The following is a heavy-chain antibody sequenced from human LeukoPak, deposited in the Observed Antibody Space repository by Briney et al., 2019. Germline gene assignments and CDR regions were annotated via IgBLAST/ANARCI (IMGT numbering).Heavy chain of an antibody. CDR1: GFTFDDYD. D-gene: IGHD3-22*01. CDR3: ARDLPQIEY. V-gene: IGHV3-20*04. CDR2: INWNGGDI. Sequence: WTGGSLRLSCAASGFTFDDYDMSWVRQAPGKGLEWVSGINWNGGDIGYADSVKGRFTISRDNAKNSLYLQMNSLRAEDTALYYCARDLPQIEYWGQGTLVTVSS. J-gene: IGHJ4*02.